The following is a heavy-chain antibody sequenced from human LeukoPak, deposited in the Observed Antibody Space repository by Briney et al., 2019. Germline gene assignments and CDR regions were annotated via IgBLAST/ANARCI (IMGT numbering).Heavy chain of an antibody. D-gene: IGHD3-10*01. CDR1: GGSFSGYY. J-gene: IGHJ4*02. CDR3: ARGRWFGTHRRWWYFDY. Sequence: SETLSLTCAVYGGSFSGYYWSWIRQPPGKGLEWIGEINHSGSTNYNPSLKSRVTISVDTSKNQFSLKLSSVTAADTAVYYCARGRWFGTHRRWWYFDYWGQGTLVTVSS. CDR2: INHSGST. V-gene: IGHV4-34*01.